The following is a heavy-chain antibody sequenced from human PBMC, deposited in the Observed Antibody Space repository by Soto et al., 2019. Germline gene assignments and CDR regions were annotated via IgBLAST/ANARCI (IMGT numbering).Heavy chain of an antibody. Sequence: GGSLRLSCAASGFTVSSIYMSWVRQAPGKGLEWVSVIYSSGSTYYADSVKGRFTISRDNSKNTLYLQMNSLRAEDTAVYYCAREVDCSGGSCYRDYYYGMDVWGQGTTVTVSS. D-gene: IGHD2-15*01. CDR3: AREVDCSGGSCYRDYYYGMDV. V-gene: IGHV3-53*01. CDR2: IYSSGST. CDR1: GFTVSSIY. J-gene: IGHJ6*02.